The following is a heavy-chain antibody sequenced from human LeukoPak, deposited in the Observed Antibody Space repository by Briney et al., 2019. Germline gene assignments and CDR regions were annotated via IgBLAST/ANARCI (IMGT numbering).Heavy chain of an antibody. CDR1: GGSISSGGYS. CDR3: ARYSSTWPYWYFDL. Sequence: SETLSLTCAVSGGSISSGGYSWSWIRQPPGKGLEWIGYISHSGSTYYNPSLKSRVTISVDRSKNQFSLKLTSVTAADTAVYYCARYSSTWPYWYFDLWGRGTLVTVSS. J-gene: IGHJ2*01. D-gene: IGHD6-13*01. V-gene: IGHV4-30-2*01. CDR2: ISHSGST.